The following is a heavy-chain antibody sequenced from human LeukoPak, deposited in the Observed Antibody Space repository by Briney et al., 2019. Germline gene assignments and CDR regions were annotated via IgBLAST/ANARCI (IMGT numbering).Heavy chain of an antibody. Sequence: NPSETLSLTCTVSGGSISSYYWSWIRQPPGKGLEWIGYISYSGSTNYNPSLKSRVTMSVDTSKKQFSLKLSSVTAADTAVYYCARVRGSSGSYEYYHYMDVWGKGTTVTISS. CDR3: ARVRGSSGSYEYYHYMDV. V-gene: IGHV4-59*12. CDR1: GGSISSYY. J-gene: IGHJ6*03. D-gene: IGHD1-26*01. CDR2: ISYSGST.